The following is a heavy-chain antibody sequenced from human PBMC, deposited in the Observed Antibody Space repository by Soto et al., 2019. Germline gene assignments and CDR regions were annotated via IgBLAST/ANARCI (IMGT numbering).Heavy chain of an antibody. V-gene: IGHV4-34*01. CDR1: GGSFSGYY. CDR2: INHSGST. J-gene: IGHJ4*02. CDR3: ARGRRKGPPNSSGWYGVY. D-gene: IGHD6-19*01. Sequence: SETLSLTCAVYGGSFSGYYWSWIRQPPGKGLEWIGEINHSGSTNYNPSLKSRVTISVDTSKNQFSLKLSSVTAADTAVYYCARGRRKGPPNSSGWYGVYWGQGTLVTVSS.